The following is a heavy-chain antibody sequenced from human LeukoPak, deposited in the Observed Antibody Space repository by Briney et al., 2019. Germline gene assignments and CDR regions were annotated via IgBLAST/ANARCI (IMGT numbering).Heavy chain of an antibody. D-gene: IGHD2-2*01. Sequence: ASVKVSCKASGYSFTSYYIHWVRQAPGQGLEWMGIINPRGGSRSYPQTFQGRVTMTRDTSTSTVHMELSSLRSDDTAVYYCARDKGVVPAAAMFYLDYWGQGTLVTVSS. J-gene: IGHJ4*02. CDR2: INPRGGSR. V-gene: IGHV1-46*01. CDR1: GYSFTSYY. CDR3: ARDKGVVPAAAMFYLDY.